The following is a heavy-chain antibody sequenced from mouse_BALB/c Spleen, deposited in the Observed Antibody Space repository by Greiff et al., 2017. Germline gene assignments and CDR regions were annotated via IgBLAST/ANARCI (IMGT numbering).Heavy chain of an antibody. Sequence: EVMLVESGGGLVKPGGSLKLSCAASGFAFSSYDMSWVRQTPEKRLEWVAYISSGGGSTYYPDTVKGRFTISRDNAKNTLYLQMSSLKSEDTAMYYCARSYYDYDYAMDYWGQGTSVTVSS. CDR1: GFAFSSYD. V-gene: IGHV5-12-1*01. J-gene: IGHJ4*01. D-gene: IGHD2-4*01. CDR2: ISSGGGST. CDR3: ARSYYDYDYAMDY.